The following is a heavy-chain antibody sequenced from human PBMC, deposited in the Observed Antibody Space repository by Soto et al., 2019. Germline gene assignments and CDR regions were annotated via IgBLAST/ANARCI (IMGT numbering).Heavy chain of an antibody. D-gene: IGHD5-18*01. V-gene: IGHV3-30*18. CDR1: GFTFSSYG. Sequence: GGSLRLSCAASGFTFSSYGMHWVRQAPGKGLEWVAVISYDGSNKYYADSVKGRFTIPRDNSKNTLYLQMNSLRAEDTAVYYCAKVTYSYTFFDYWGQGTLVTVSS. CDR3: AKVTYSYTFFDY. J-gene: IGHJ4*02. CDR2: ISYDGSNK.